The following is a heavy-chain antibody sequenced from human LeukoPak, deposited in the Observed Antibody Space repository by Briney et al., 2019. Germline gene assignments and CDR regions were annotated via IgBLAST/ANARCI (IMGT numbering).Heavy chain of an antibody. V-gene: IGHV3-21*01. CDR1: GFTFSSYS. Sequence: GGSLRLSCAASGFTFSSYSMNWVRQAPGKGLEWVSSISSSSSYIYYADSVMGRFTISRDNAKNSLYLQMNSLRADDTAVYYCARETYCSGGSCYKGNAFDIWGQGTMVTVSS. D-gene: IGHD2-15*01. CDR3: ARETYCSGGSCYKGNAFDI. CDR2: ISSSSSYI. J-gene: IGHJ3*02.